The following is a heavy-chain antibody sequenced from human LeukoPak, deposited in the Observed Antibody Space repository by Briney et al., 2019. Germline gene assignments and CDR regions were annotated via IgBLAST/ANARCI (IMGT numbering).Heavy chain of an antibody. J-gene: IGHJ4*02. D-gene: IGHD3-10*01. V-gene: IGHV4-39*01. Sequence: ASETLSLTCTVSGGSISSSSYYWGWIRQPPGKGLEWIGSIYYSGSTYYNPSLKSRVTISVDTSKNQFSLKLSSVTAADTAVYYCASGSYYYDSGSYLLPFDYWGQGTLVTVSS. CDR2: IYYSGST. CDR1: GGSISSSSYY. CDR3: ASGSYYYDSGSYLLPFDY.